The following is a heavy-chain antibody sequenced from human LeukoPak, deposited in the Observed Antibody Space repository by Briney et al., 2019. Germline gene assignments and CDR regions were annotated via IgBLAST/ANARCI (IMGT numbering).Heavy chain of an antibody. V-gene: IGHV3-23*01. D-gene: IGHD3-10*01. CDR2: FNFAAGST. CDR3: ADGSIPYWYFAL. J-gene: IGHJ2*01. Sequence: GGSLRLSCAASGLTFTSYGMTWLRQALGRGVGWVSTFNFAAGSTHYADSVKGRFTIARDSSKNTLYLQMNSLRVEDTALYSCADGSIPYWYFALWGRGTLVTVSS. CDR1: GLTFTSYG.